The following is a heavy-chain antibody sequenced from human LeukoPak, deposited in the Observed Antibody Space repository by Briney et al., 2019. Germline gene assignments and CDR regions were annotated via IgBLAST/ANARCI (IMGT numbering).Heavy chain of an antibody. V-gene: IGHV1-69*01. Sequence: GSSVKVSCKASGGTFSSYAISWVRQAPGQGLEWMGGIIPIFGTANYAQKFQGRVTITADESMSTAYMELSSLRSEDTAVYYCARDDGHRGELLFFDYWGQGTLVTVSS. CDR3: ARDDGHRGELLFFDY. D-gene: IGHD1-26*01. CDR2: IIPIFGTA. CDR1: GGTFSSYA. J-gene: IGHJ4*02.